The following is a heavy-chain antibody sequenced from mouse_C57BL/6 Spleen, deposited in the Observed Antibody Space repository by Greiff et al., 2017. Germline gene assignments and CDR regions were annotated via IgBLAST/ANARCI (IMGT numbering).Heavy chain of an antibody. CDR2: ISGGGGNT. Sequence: EVMLVESGGGLVKPGGSLKLSCAASGFTFSSYTMSWVRQTPEKRLEWVATISGGGGNTYYPDSVKGRFTISRDNAKNTLYLQMSSLRSEDTALCYCARHSNYWYFDVWGTGTTVTVSS. CDR3: ARHSNYWYFDV. V-gene: IGHV5-9*01. CDR1: GFTFSSYT. D-gene: IGHD2-5*01. J-gene: IGHJ1*03.